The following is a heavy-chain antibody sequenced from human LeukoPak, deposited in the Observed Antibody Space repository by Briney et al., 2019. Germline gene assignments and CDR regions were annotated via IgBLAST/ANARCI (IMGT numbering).Heavy chain of an antibody. CDR1: GFTFSSCW. CDR2: INSDGSST. CDR3: ARRNLRGALD. J-gene: IGHJ4*02. V-gene: IGHV3-74*01. Sequence: GGSLRLSCAASGFTFSSCWMHWVRQDPGKGLVWVARINSDGSSTSYADSVKGRFTISRDNAKNTLYLQMSSLRVEDTAVYYCARRNLRGALDWGQGTLVTVSS. D-gene: IGHD1-26*01.